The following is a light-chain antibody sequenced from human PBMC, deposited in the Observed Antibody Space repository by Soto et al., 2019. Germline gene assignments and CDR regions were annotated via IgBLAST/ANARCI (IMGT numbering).Light chain of an antibody. V-gene: IGKV1-39*01. CDR1: QGISSY. CDR2: AAS. J-gene: IGKJ1*01. CDR3: QQSWT. Sequence: IQLTQSPSSLSASVGDRVTITCRASQGISSYLAWYQQKPGKAPELLIYAASTLQSGVPSRFSGSGSGTDFTLTISSLQPEDFATYYCQQSWTFGQGTKVDIK.